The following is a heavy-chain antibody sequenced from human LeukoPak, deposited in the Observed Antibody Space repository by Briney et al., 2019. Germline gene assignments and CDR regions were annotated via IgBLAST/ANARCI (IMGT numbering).Heavy chain of an antibody. CDR1: GGSFSGYY. CDR3: ARDLFDTAMPSPYYYYMDV. D-gene: IGHD5-18*01. V-gene: IGHV4-34*01. CDR2: INHSGST. J-gene: IGHJ6*03. Sequence: SATLSLTCAVYGGSFSGYYWSWIRQPPGKVLEWIGEINHSGSTNYNTSLKTRVTISVDTSKNQFSLKLSSVTAADTAVYYCARDLFDTAMPSPYYYYMDVWGKGTTVTVSS.